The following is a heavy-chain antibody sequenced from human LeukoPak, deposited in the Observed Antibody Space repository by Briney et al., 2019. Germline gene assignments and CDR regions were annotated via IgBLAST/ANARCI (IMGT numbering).Heavy chain of an antibody. D-gene: IGHD1-26*01. CDR3: ASLGATTAYFDY. V-gene: IGHV3-30-3*01. J-gene: IGHJ4*02. CDR1: GFTFSSYA. Sequence: GGSLRLSCAASGFTFSSYAMYWVRQAPGKGPEWVAVISYDGSNKYYADSVKGRFTISRDNSKNTLYLQMNSLRAEDTAVYYCASLGATTAYFDYWGQGTLVTVSS. CDR2: ISYDGSNK.